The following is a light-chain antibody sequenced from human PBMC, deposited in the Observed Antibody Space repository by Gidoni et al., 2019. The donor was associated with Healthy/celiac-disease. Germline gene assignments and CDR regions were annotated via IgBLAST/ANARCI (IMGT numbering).Light chain of an antibody. CDR3: QVWDSSSDHRGVV. Sequence: SYVLTQPPSVSVAPGKTARITCGGNNIGSESVHWYQQKPGQAPVLVIYDDGDRPSGIPERFSGSNSGNTATLTIYRVEAGDEADYYCQVWDSSSDHRGVVFGGGTKLTVL. J-gene: IGLJ2*01. V-gene: IGLV3-21*04. CDR2: DDG. CDR1: NIGSES.